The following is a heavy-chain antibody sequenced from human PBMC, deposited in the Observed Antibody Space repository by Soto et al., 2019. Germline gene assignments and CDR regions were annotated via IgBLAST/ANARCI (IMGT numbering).Heavy chain of an antibody. CDR3: ARCQEVGAHFFDS. J-gene: IGHJ4*02. V-gene: IGHV3-13*01. CDR2: IGTAGDT. Sequence: EVQLVESGGNLVQPGGSLRLSCEASGFTFSGFDMHWVRQPTGKGLEWVSTIGTAGDTYYAVSVKGRFTISRDNAKNSLSLQMNRLRAGDTAVYFCARCQEVGAHFFDSWGQGTQVTVSS. CDR1: GFTFSGFD. D-gene: IGHD1-26*01.